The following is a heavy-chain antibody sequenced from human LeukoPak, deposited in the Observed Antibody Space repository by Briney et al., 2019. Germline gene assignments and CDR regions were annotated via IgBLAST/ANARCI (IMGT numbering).Heavy chain of an antibody. CDR3: TTGTTYYYDSSTSNPGYYMDV. Sequence: GGTLRLSCAASGFTFSTYGMTWVRQSPGKWLEWVSSISDSGGSTYYADSIKGRFTISRDNSKNTLYLQMNSLRAEDTAVYYCTTGTTYYYDSSTSNPGYYMDVWGKGTTVTISS. CDR1: GFTFSTYG. V-gene: IGHV3-23*01. J-gene: IGHJ6*03. CDR2: ISDSGGST. D-gene: IGHD3-22*01.